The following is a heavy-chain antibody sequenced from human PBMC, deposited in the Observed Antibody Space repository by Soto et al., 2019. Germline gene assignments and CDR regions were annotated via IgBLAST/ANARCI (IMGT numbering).Heavy chain of an antibody. CDR1: GDTFSSYA. J-gene: IGHJ6*02. CDR2: IIPIFGVA. Sequence: QVELVQSGAEVKRPGSSVKVSCTASGDTFSSYAISWVRHDPGQGLEWMGGIIPIFGVANYAQKFQGRVTITADKSTRTAYMELSSLRSEDTAVYYCESLKYKFDSSADEAPENYYYYGLDVWGQGTTVTVSS. D-gene: IGHD3-22*01. V-gene: IGHV1-69*17. CDR3: ESLKYKFDSSADEAPENYYYYGLDV.